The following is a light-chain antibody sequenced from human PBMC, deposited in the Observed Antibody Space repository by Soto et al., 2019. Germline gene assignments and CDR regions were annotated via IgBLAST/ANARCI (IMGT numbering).Light chain of an antibody. Sequence: IQMTQSPSFLSASLGDRVTITCRASQGIRSYLAWYQQKPGKAPKLLIYGASTLQSGVPARFSGSGFGTDFTLSINSLQPEDFATYYCQQYESFPLTFGQGTRLEIK. CDR1: QGIRSY. CDR3: QQYESFPLT. CDR2: GAS. V-gene: IGKV1-9*01. J-gene: IGKJ5*01.